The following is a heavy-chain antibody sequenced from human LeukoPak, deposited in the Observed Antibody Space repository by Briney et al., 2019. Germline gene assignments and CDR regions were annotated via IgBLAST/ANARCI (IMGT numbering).Heavy chain of an antibody. V-gene: IGHV4-34*01. CDR2: INHSGST. CDR1: VGSFSGYY. D-gene: IGHD2-15*01. J-gene: IGHJ4*02. Sequence: KTSETLSLTCAVYVGSFSGYYWSWIRQPPGKGLEWIGEINHSGSTNYNPSLKSRVTISVDTSKNQFSLKLSSVTAADTAVYYCAREGVVGAYGHFDYWGQGTLVTVSS. CDR3: AREGVVGAYGHFDY.